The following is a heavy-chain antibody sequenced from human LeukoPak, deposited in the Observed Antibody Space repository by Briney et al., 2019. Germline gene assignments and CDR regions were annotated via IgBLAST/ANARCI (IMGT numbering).Heavy chain of an antibody. CDR1: GYTFTGYY. D-gene: IGHD1-26*01. J-gene: IGHJ4*02. Sequence: ASVKVSCKASGYTFTGYYMHWVRQAPGQGLEWMGWINPNSGGTNYAQKFQGRVTMTRDTSISTAYMELSRLRSDDTAVYYCAREIIASGSYFDYWGQGTLATVSS. CDR3: AREIIASGSYFDY. CDR2: INPNSGGT. V-gene: IGHV1-2*02.